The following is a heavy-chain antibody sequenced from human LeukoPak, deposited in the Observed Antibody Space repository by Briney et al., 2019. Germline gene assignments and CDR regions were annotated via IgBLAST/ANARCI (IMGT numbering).Heavy chain of an antibody. V-gene: IGHV4-4*02. CDR1: GGSISSSNW. D-gene: IGHD3-3*01. CDR2: IYHSGST. J-gene: IGHJ4*02. Sequence: SETLSLTCAVSGGSISSSNWWSWVRQPPGKGLEWIGEIYHSGSTYYNPSLKSRVTISVDTSKNQFSLKLSSVTAADTAVYYCARAYDFWSGYSPYYFDYWGQGTLVTVSS. CDR3: ARAYDFWSGYSPYYFDY.